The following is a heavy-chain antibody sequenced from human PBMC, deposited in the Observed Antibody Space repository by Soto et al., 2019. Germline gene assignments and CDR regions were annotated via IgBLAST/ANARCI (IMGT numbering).Heavy chain of an antibody. CDR1: GGTFSSYA. J-gene: IGHJ6*02. V-gene: IGHV1-69*13. CDR2: IIPIFGTA. D-gene: IGHD2-2*02. CDR3: ARVLGYCSSTSCYMGGDYYYGMDV. Sequence: ASVKVSCKASGGTFSSYAISWVRQAPGQGLEWMGGIIPIFGTANYAQKFQGRVTITADESTSTAYMELSSLRSEDTAVYYCARVLGYCSSTSCYMGGDYYYGMDVWGQGTTVTVSS.